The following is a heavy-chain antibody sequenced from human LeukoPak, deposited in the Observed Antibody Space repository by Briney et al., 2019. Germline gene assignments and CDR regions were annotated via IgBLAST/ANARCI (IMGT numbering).Heavy chain of an antibody. D-gene: IGHD3-10*01. V-gene: IGHV1-3*01. J-gene: IGHJ4*02. CDR1: GYTFTSYA. Sequence: ASVKVSCKASGYTFTSYAMHWVRQAPGQRLEWMGWINAGNGYTKYSQKFQGRVTITRDTSASTAYMELSSLRSEDTAVYYCATMVRGVMVLDYWGQGTLVTVSS. CDR2: INAGNGYT. CDR3: ATMVRGVMVLDY.